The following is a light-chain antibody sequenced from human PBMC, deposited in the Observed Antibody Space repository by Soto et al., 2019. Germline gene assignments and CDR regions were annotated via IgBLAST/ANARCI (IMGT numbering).Light chain of an antibody. CDR3: QHYYSYPYT. V-gene: IGKV1-8*01. CDR1: QGISSY. Sequence: AFRMTQSPSSFSASTGDRVTITCRASQGISSYLAWYQQKPGKAPKLLIYAACPLQSGVPSRFSGSGSGTDFTLTISCLQSEDFATYYCQHYYSYPYTFGQGTKLEIK. CDR2: AAC. J-gene: IGKJ2*01.